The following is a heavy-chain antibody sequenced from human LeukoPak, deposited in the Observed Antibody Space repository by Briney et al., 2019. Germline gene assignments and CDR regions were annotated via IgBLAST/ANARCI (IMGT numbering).Heavy chain of an antibody. CDR2: ISSSGSTI. Sequence: GGSLRLSCAASGFTFSGSAMHWVRQAPGKGLEWVSYISSSGSTIYYADSVKGRFTISRDNAQNSLYLQMKSLRAEDTAVYYCARDDGGDFNDAFDIWGQGTLVTVPS. D-gene: IGHD2-21*02. V-gene: IGHV3-48*04. CDR3: ARDDGGDFNDAFDI. CDR1: GFTFSGSA. J-gene: IGHJ3*02.